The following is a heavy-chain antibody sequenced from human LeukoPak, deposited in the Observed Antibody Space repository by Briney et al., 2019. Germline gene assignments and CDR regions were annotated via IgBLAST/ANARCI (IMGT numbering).Heavy chain of an antibody. CDR1: GYTFTSYD. V-gene: IGHV1-69*06. Sequence: GASVKVSCKASGYTFTSYDINWVRQAPGQGLEWMGGIIHIFGTANYAQKFQGRVTITADKSTSTAYMELSSLRSEDTAVYYCARDLMVVAATVGYLDPWGQGTLVTVSS. D-gene: IGHD2-15*01. CDR3: ARDLMVVAATVGYLDP. CDR2: IIHIFGTA. J-gene: IGHJ5*02.